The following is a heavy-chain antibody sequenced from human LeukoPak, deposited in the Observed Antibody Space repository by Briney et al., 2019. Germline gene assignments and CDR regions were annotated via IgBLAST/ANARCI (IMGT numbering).Heavy chain of an antibody. V-gene: IGHV1-2*02. CDR3: ASTIPRTYYYDSSGYYPFDI. J-gene: IGHJ3*02. CDR2: INPNSGGT. D-gene: IGHD3-22*01. Sequence: ASVKVSCKASGYTFTGYYMHWVRQAPGQGLEWMGWINPNSGGTNYAQKFQGRVTMTRDTSISTAYMELRSLRSDDTAVYYCASTIPRTYYYDSSGYYPFDIWGQGTMVTVSS. CDR1: GYTFTGYY.